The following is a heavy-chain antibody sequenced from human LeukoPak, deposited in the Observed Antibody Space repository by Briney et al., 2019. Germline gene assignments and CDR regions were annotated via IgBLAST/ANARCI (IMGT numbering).Heavy chain of an antibody. CDR1: GFTFSSYG. CDR3: RGRYMDV. Sequence: GGTLRLSCAASGFTFSSYGMSWVRQAPGKGLEWVSAISGSGGDRTYYADSVKGRFTISRDNSKSTLYLQMNSLRAEDTAVYCARGRYMDVWGKGTTVTVSS. CDR2: ISGSGGDRT. J-gene: IGHJ6*03. V-gene: IGHV3-23*01.